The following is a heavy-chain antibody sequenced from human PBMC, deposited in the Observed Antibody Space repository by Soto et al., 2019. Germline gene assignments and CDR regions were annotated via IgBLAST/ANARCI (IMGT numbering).Heavy chain of an antibody. CDR1: GYLLTSSN. CDR3: VRYGVAATY. V-gene: IGHV1-8*01. J-gene: IGHJ4*02. CDR2: MKPNSGNK. D-gene: IGHD2-8*01. Sequence: ASVKVARKASGYLLTSSNIACVRQATGQGLEWMGWMKPNSGNKGYAQKLKDRITLKRDTSITTAYMERRSMRSDDTAVYGVVRYGVAATYWGQGTHVPVS.